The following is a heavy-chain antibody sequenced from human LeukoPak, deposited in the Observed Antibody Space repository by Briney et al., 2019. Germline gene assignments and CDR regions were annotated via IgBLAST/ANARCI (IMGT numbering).Heavy chain of an antibody. J-gene: IGHJ4*02. Sequence: SETLSLTCTVSGVSITNTQYYWSWIRQHPGKGLEWIGYIYYSGSTYYNPSLKSRVTISVDTSKNQFSLKLSSVTAADTAVYYCAREGGDLRSSFGYWGQGTLVTVSS. CDR2: IYYSGST. D-gene: IGHD3-16*01. CDR1: GVSITNTQYY. CDR3: AREGGDLRSSFGY. V-gene: IGHV4-31*03.